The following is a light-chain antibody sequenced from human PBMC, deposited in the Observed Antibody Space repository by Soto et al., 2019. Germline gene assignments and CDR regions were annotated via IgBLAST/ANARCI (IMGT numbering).Light chain of an antibody. J-gene: IGLJ1*01. Sequence: QSVLTQPPSVSGAPGQRVTISCTGSSSNIGAGYDVHWYQQRPGTAPKLLIFGNINRPSGVPDRFSGSKSGTSASLASTGLQAEDEGDYYCQSYDSALSDRYVFGTGTKVTVL. V-gene: IGLV1-40*01. CDR2: GNI. CDR3: QSYDSALSDRYV. CDR1: SSNIGAGYD.